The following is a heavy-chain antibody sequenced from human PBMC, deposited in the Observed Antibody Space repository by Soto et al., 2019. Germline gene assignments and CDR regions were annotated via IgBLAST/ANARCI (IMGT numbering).Heavy chain of an antibody. CDR1: GFTFSSYA. J-gene: IGHJ4*02. Sequence: HPGGSLRLSCAASGFTFSSYAMHWVRQAPGKGLEWVAVISYDGSNKYYADSVKGRFTISRDNSKNTLYLQMNSLRAEDTAVYYCARTLNSSSRDLDYWGQGXLVTVYS. CDR3: ARTLNSSSRDLDY. CDR2: ISYDGSNK. V-gene: IGHV3-30-3*01. D-gene: IGHD6-13*01.